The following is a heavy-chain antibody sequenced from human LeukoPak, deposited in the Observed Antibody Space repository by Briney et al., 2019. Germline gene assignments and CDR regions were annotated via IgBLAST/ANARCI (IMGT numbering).Heavy chain of an antibody. Sequence: GESLKISCKGSGYSFTNYWITWVRQMPGKGLEWMGIIYPGDSDTRYSPSFQGQVTISVDKSISTAYLQWSSLKASDTAMYYCGRLGPAPPPSSSFFDYWGRGTLVAVSS. V-gene: IGHV5-51*01. CDR2: IYPGDSDT. CDR3: GRLGPAPPPSSSFFDY. D-gene: IGHD6-6*01. J-gene: IGHJ4*02. CDR1: GYSFTNYW.